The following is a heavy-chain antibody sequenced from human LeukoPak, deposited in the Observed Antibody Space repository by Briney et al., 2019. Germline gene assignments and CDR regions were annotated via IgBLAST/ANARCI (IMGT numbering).Heavy chain of an antibody. V-gene: IGHV1-2*02. CDR3: ARWNDPTQNYYHYGMDV. Sequence: AASVKVSCKASGYRFSGYYMYWVRQAPGQGLEWMGWINPNSGGSKYAQKFQGRVTMTRDTSISTAYMELNRLRSDDTAVYHCARWNDPTQNYYHYGMDVWGQGTTVTVSS. J-gene: IGHJ6*02. D-gene: IGHD1-1*01. CDR1: GYRFSGYY. CDR2: INPNSGGS.